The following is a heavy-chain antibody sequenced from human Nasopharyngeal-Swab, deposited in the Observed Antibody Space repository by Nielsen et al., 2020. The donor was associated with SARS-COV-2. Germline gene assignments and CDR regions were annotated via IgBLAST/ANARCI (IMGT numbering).Heavy chain of an antibody. CDR2: IHYTGKT. V-gene: IGHV4-31*03. CDR3: AREVINQAVSDAFDF. D-gene: IGHD3-16*02. CDR1: GGSISSGGYF. Sequence: TLSLTCTVSGGSISSGGYFWSWIRQRPGKGLEWIGYIHYTGKTYYNPSLESRLTISLDTSRNQFSLMLRSVTAADTAVYYCAREVINQAVSDAFDFWGQGTMVTVSS. J-gene: IGHJ3*01.